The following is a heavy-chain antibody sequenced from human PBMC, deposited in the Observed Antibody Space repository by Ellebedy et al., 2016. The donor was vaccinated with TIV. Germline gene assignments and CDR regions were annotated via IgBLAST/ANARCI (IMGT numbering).Heavy chain of an antibody. CDR1: GNTFIRYW. V-gene: IGHV4-39*01. Sequence: MPGGSLRLSCAATGNTFIRYWMSWVRQPPGKGLEWIGGVYHSGRTYYNPFLKSRVTISVDTSKNQFSLRLGSVTAADTAVYFCASNWGSSPYYFDHWGQGTLVTVSS. J-gene: IGHJ4*02. CDR2: VYHSGRT. D-gene: IGHD6-6*01. CDR3: ASNWGSSPYYFDH.